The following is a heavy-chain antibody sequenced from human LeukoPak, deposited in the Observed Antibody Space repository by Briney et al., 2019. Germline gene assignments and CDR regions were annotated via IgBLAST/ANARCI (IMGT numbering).Heavy chain of an antibody. CDR1: GGSFSGYY. CDR2: INHSGST. D-gene: IGHD3-3*01. J-gene: IGHJ4*02. V-gene: IGHV4-34*01. Sequence: SENLSLTCAVYGGSFSGYYWSWIRQPPGKGLEWIGEINHSGSTNYNPSLKSRVTISVDTSKNQFSLKLSSVTAADTAVYYCARGVRPDYDFWSGYPYSYYFDYWGRGTLVTVSS. CDR3: ARGVRPDYDFWSGYPYSYYFDY.